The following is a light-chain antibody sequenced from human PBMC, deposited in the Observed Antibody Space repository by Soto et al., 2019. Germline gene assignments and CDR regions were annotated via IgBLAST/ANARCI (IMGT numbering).Light chain of an antibody. V-gene: IGKV1-5*01. CDR3: QHYNSYSEA. CDR2: DAS. CDR1: RDISSW. J-gene: IGKJ1*01. Sequence: DIQMTQSPSSVSASVGDRVTITCRASRDISSWLAWYQQKPGKAPKLLIYDASSLESGVPSRFSGSGSGTEFTLTISSLQPDDFATYYCQHYNSYSEAFGQGTKVDIK.